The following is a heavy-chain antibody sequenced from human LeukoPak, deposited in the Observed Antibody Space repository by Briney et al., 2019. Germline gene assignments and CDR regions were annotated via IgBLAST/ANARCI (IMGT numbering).Heavy chain of an antibody. Sequence: PSETLSLTCTVSGASISSYYYNWIRQTAGRGLEWIGRLYISGSTDYNPSLKSRVTISVDTSKNQFSLKLSSVTAADTAVYYCARAQGPYYYDSSGPYFDYWGQGTLVTVSS. J-gene: IGHJ4*02. CDR1: GASISSYY. CDR2: LYISGST. CDR3: ARAQGPYYYDSSGPYFDY. V-gene: IGHV4-4*07. D-gene: IGHD3-22*01.